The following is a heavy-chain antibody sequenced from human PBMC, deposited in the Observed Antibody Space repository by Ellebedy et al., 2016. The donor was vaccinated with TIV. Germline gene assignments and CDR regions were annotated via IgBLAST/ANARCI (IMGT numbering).Heavy chain of an antibody. J-gene: IGHJ5*02. D-gene: IGHD2-2*01. CDR1: GGSFSGYY. V-gene: IGHV4-34*01. Sequence: SETLSLXXAVYGGSFSGYYWSWIRQPPGKGLEWIGEINHSGSTNYNPSLKSRVTISVDTSKNQFSLKLSSVTAADTAVYYCAREVRSTSWPGWFDPWGQGTLVTVSS. CDR2: INHSGST. CDR3: AREVRSTSWPGWFDP.